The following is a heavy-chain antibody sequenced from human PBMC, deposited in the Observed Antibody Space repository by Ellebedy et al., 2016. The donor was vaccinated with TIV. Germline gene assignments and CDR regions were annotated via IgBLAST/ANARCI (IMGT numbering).Heavy chain of an antibody. CDR3: ARCDLLLKNPDY. CDR1: GFTFSRHG. CDR2: IWYDGSHK. J-gene: IGHJ4*02. D-gene: IGHD3-22*01. Sequence: PGGSLRLSCAASGFTFSRHGMHWVRQAPGKGLEWVAVIWYDGSHKYYADSVKGRFTISRDNSKNTLYLQMNSLRAEDTAVYYCARCDLLLKNPDYWGQGTLVTVSS. V-gene: IGHV3-33*08.